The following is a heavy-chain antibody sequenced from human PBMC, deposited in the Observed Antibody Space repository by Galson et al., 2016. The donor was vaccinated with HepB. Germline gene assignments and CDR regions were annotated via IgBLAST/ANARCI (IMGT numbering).Heavy chain of an antibody. J-gene: IGHJ4*02. V-gene: IGHV3-30*04. Sequence: SLRLSCAASGFIFSNYAVLWVRQAPGKGPEWVAVISEDGSSRHYIASVEGRFTVSRDNSKNTFYLQMNSLRAEDRAVYYCAKAALVGPTYPLEFWGPGTQVTVSS. D-gene: IGHD1-26*01. CDR1: GFIFSNYA. CDR2: ISEDGSSR. CDR3: AKAALVGPTYPLEF.